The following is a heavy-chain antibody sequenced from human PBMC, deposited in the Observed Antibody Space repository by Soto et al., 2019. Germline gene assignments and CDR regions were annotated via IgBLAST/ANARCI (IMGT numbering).Heavy chain of an antibody. CDR2: ISGSGGST. CDR1: GFTFSSYA. Sequence: GGSLRLSCAASGFTFSSYAMSWVRQAPGKGLEWVSAISGSGGSTYYADSVKGRFTISRDNSKNTLYLQMNSLRAEDTAVYYCAKGEGYNFGELGSFDYWGQGTLVTVSS. CDR3: AKGEGYNFGELGSFDY. V-gene: IGHV3-23*01. D-gene: IGHD5-12*01. J-gene: IGHJ4*02.